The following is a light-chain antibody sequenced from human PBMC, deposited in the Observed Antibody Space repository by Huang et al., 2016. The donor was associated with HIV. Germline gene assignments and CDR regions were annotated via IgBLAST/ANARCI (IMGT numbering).Light chain of an antibody. J-gene: IGKJ2*01. CDR2: AAY. CDR1: QGISSY. V-gene: IGKV1-8*01. CDR3: QQYYTYPHS. Sequence: AIRMTQSPSSLSASTGDRVTITCRASQGISSYLAWYQQKPGKAPKLLIYAAYTLQSVVPSRFSGSGFGTDFTLTISSLQSEDLGSYHCQQYYTYPHSFGQGTKLEI.